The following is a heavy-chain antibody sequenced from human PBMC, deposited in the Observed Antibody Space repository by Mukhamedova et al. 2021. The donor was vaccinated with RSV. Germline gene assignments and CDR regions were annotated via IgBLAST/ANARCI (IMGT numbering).Heavy chain of an antibody. CDR3: AKDSRRTVGWFDL. J-gene: IGHJ5*02. V-gene: IGHV3-23*01. Sequence: LEWVSAISGSGGSTYYADSVKGRFTISRDNSKNTRYLQMNSLRAEDTAGYDCAKDSRRTVGWFDLWGQGTLVTVSS. D-gene: IGHD2-8*02. CDR2: ISGSGGST.